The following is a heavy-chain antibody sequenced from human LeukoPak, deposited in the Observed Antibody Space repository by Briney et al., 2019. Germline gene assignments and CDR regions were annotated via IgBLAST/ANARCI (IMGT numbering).Heavy chain of an antibody. CDR1: GFTVSSNY. J-gene: IGHJ4*02. CDR2: ISGSGGST. Sequence: GGSLRLSCAASGFTVSSNYMSWVRQAPGKGLEWVSAISGSGGSTYYADSVKGRFTISRDNSKNTLYLQMNSLRAEDTAVYYCAKENAGPFDYWGQGTLVTVSS. D-gene: IGHD1-1*01. V-gene: IGHV3-23*01. CDR3: AKENAGPFDY.